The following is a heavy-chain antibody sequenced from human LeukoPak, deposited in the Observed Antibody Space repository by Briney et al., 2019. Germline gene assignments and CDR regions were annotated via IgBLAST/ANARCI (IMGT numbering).Heavy chain of an antibody. D-gene: IGHD3-9*01. V-gene: IGHV4-4*09. Sequence: SETLSLTCTVSGGSISSYYWSWIRQPPGKGLEWIGYIYTSGSTNYNPSLQSRVTISVDTSKNQFSLKLSSVTAADTAVYYCARRDDWSYRRWFDPWGQGTLVTVSS. CDR2: IYTSGST. CDR3: ARRDDWSYRRWFDP. CDR1: GGSISSYY. J-gene: IGHJ5*02.